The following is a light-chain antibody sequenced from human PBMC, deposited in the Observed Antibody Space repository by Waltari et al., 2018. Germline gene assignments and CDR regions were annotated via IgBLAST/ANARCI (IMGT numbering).Light chain of an antibody. Sequence: EIVLTQSPGTLSVSPGERATLSCRASQSVSSNPLAWDQQKTGQAPRLLIYGASSRATVIPDRFGGGASGRDFSLTISRLEPEDFAVYYCQQYGSSPRTFGQGTKVEIK. CDR2: GAS. CDR1: QSVSSNP. CDR3: QQYGSSPRT. V-gene: IGKV3-20*01. J-gene: IGKJ1*01.